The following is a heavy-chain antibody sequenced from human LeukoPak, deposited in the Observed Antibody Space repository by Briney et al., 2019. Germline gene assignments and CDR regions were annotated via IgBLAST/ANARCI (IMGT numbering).Heavy chain of an antibody. Sequence: ASVKVSCKASGYTFTVYYMHWVRQAPGQGLEWMGWTNPNSGGTNYAQKFRGRVTMTRETSISTAYMELSRLRSDDTAVYYCARLAEGWYFDWLLFDSWGQGTLVTVSS. CDR1: GYTFTVYY. V-gene: IGHV1-2*02. CDR3: ARLAEGWYFDWLLFDS. CDR2: TNPNSGGT. D-gene: IGHD3-9*01. J-gene: IGHJ4*02.